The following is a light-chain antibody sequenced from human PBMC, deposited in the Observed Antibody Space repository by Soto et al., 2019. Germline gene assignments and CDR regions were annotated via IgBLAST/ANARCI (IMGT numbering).Light chain of an antibody. J-gene: IGKJ1*01. CDR2: AAS. CDR1: QSISSY. CDR3: QQSYTTPRT. V-gene: IGKV1-39*01. Sequence: DIQMAQSPSSLSASVGDRVTITFRASQSISSYLNWYQQKPGKAPQLLIYAASNLQSGVPSRFSGSGSETDFTLTISSLQPEDFATYYCQQSYTTPRTFGQGTKVDIK.